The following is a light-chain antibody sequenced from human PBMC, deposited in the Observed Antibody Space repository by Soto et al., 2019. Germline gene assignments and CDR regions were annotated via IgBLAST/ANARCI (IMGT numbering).Light chain of an antibody. J-gene: IGLJ3*02. Sequence: QSVLTQSPSASASLGASVKLTCTLSSGHSSYAIAWHQQQPEKGPRYLMKLNSDGSHSKGDGIPDRFSGSSSGAERYLTLSILQSEDEADYYCQTLGTGIPWVFGGGTQLTVL. CDR1: SGHSSYA. CDR3: QTLGTGIPWV. CDR2: LNSDGSH. V-gene: IGLV4-69*01.